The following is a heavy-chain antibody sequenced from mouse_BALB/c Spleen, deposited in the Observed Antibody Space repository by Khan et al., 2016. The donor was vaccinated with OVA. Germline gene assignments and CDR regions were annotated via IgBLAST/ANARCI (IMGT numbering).Heavy chain of an antibody. D-gene: IGHD3-1*01. J-gene: IGHJ4*01. Sequence: QVQLQQSGPGLVQPSQSLSITCTVSGFSLTTYGVHWVRQSPGKGLEWLGVIWSGGITDYNAALISRLAISKDNSKSQVFFKMNSLQTNDTAISYSARTARATSYAMAYWGQGTSVTVSS. V-gene: IGHV2-2*02. CDR2: IWSGGIT. CDR1: GFSLTTYG. CDR3: ARTARATSYAMAY.